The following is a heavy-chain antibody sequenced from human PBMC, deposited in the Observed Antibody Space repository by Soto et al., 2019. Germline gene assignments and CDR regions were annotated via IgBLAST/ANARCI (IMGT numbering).Heavy chain of an antibody. J-gene: IGHJ6*02. CDR1: AGTFSSYA. Sequence: QVQLVQSGAEVKKPGSSVKVSCKASAGTFSSYAISWVRQAPGQGLEWMGGIIPIFGTANYAQKFQGRVAITAEESTSTDYMELSILRSEDTAVYYCARAGPGGYRAFGAPYAMDVWGQGTTVTVSS. CDR2: IIPIFGTA. CDR3: ARAGPGGYRAFGAPYAMDV. V-gene: IGHV1-69*12. D-gene: IGHD3-16*02.